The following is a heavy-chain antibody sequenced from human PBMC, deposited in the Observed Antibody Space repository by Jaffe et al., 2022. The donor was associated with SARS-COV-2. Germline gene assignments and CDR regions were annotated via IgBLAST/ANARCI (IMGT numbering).Heavy chain of an antibody. CDR3: ARDPGGDYYGMDV. CDR2: IWYDGSNK. D-gene: IGHD3-16*01. Sequence: QVQLVESGGGVVQPGRSLRLSCAASGFTFSSYGMHWVRQAPGKGLEWVAVIWYDGSNKYYADSVKGRFTISRDNSKNTLYLQMNSLRAEDTAVYYCARDPGGDYYGMDVWGQGTTVTVSS. V-gene: IGHV3-33*01. J-gene: IGHJ6*02. CDR1: GFTFSSYG.